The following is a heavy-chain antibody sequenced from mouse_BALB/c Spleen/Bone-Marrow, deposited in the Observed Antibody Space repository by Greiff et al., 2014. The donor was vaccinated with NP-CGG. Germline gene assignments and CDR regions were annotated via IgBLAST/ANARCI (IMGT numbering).Heavy chain of an antibody. J-gene: IGHJ4*01. CDR1: GYTFTSYD. D-gene: IGHD2-1*01. CDR3: TRGGYGNYVGYGMDY. Sequence: SGPELVKPGALVKISCEASGYTFTSYDINWVKQRPGQGLEWIGWIYPGDGSTKYNEKFKGKATLTADESSSTAYMQLSSLTSENSAVYFCTRGGYGNYVGYGMDYWGQGTPVTVSS. CDR2: IYPGDGST. V-gene: IGHV1S33*01.